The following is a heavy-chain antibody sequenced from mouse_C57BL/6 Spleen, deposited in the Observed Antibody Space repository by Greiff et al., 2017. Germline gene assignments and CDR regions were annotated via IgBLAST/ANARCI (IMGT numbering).Heavy chain of an antibody. Sequence: QVQLQQPGPELVMPGASVKLSCKASGYTFTSYWMHWVKQRPGQGLEWIGEIDPSDSYTNYNQKFKGKSTLTVDKSSSTAYMQLSSLTSEDSAVYYCARKSGYVSFDYWGQGTTLTVSS. D-gene: IGHD2-2*01. CDR2: IDPSDSYT. CDR3: ARKSGYVSFDY. J-gene: IGHJ2*01. V-gene: IGHV1-69*01. CDR1: GYTFTSYW.